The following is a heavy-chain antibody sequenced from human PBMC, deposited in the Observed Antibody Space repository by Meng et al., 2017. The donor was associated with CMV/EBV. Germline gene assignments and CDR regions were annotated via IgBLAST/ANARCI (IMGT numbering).Heavy chain of an antibody. CDR1: GGSISSSSYY. J-gene: IGHJ5*02. CDR2: IYYSGST. D-gene: IGHD2-2*02. Sequence: SETLSLTCTVSGGSISSSSYYWGWIRQPPGKGLERIGSIYYSGSTYYNPSLKSRVTISVDTSKNQFSLKLSSVTAADTAVYYCASPYCSSTSCYTGNWFDPWGQGTLVTVSS. V-gene: IGHV4-39*01. CDR3: ASPYCSSTSCYTGNWFDP.